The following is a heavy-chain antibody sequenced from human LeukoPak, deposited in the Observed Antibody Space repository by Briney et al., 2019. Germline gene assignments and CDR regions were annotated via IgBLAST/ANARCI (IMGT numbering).Heavy chain of an antibody. Sequence: GGSLRLSCAASGSTFSSYAMHWVRQAPGKGLEWVAIISYDGSNKSYADSVKGRFTISRDNSKNTLYLQMNSLRAEDTAVYYCARGGWFGELLQDFDYWGQGTLVTVSS. CDR3: ARGGWFGELLQDFDY. D-gene: IGHD3-10*01. J-gene: IGHJ4*02. V-gene: IGHV3-30-3*01. CDR2: ISYDGSNK. CDR1: GSTFSSYA.